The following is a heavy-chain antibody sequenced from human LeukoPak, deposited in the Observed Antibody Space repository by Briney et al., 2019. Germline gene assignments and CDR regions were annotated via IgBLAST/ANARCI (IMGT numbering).Heavy chain of an antibody. D-gene: IGHD3-9*01. CDR2: ISWNSGSI. CDR1: GFTFDDYT. J-gene: IGHJ4*02. Sequence: GGSLRLSCEASGFTFDDYTMHWVRQAPGKGLEWASGISWNSGSIGYADSVKGRFTISRDNAKKSLNLQMDSLRAEDTALYYCATTENLRYQNYFDYWGQGTLVTVSS. CDR3: ATTENLRYQNYFDY. V-gene: IGHV3-9*01.